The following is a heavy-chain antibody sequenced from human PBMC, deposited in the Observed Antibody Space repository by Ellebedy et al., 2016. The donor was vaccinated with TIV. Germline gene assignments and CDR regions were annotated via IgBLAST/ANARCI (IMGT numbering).Heavy chain of an antibody. J-gene: IGHJ6*02. D-gene: IGHD5/OR15-5a*01. CDR3: ATDVSYRMDV. CDR2: IKGAGSGA. V-gene: IGHV3-74*01. CDR1: GFSLSPFSAYW. Sequence: PGGSLRLSFAASGFSLSPFSAYWMHWVRQAPGKALVWVSRIKGAGSGATYADPVKGRFTISRDNAKNTLYLEMTSLRAEETAVYYCATDVSYRMDVWGQGTTVTV.